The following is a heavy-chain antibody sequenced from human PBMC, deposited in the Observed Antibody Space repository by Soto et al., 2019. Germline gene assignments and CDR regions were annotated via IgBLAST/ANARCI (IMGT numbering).Heavy chain of an antibody. D-gene: IGHD4-4*01. CDR3: ARTAVRTVTHKWEDYYYYYGMDV. CDR1: GFTFSSYG. J-gene: IGHJ6*02. CDR2: IWYDGSNK. V-gene: IGHV3-33*01. Sequence: GGSLRLSCAASGFTFSSYGMHWVRQAPGKGLEWVAVIWYDGSNKYYADSVKGRFTISRDNSKNTLYLQMNSLRAEDTAVYYCARTAVRTVTHKWEDYYYYYGMDVWGQGTTVTVSS.